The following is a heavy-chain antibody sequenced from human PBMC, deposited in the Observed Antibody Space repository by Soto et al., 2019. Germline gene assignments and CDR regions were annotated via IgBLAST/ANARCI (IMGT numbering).Heavy chain of an antibody. CDR1: GFTFSSYA. D-gene: IGHD4-17*01. J-gene: IGHJ5*02. CDR2: ISYDGSNK. CDR3: ARPPTVTPYNWFDP. V-gene: IGHV3-30-3*01. Sequence: VQLVESGGGVVQPGRSLRLSCAASGFTFSSYAMHWVRQAPGKGLEWVAVISYDGSNKYYADSVKGRFTISRDNSKNTLYLQMNSLRAEDTAVYYCARPPTVTPYNWFDPWGQGTLVTVSS.